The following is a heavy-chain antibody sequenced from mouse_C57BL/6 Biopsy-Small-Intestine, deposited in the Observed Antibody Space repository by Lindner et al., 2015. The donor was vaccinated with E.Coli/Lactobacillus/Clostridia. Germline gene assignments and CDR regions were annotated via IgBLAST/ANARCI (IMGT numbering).Heavy chain of an antibody. CDR2: IYPGDGDT. CDR3: ARGERGDFDY. CDR1: GYAFSNYW. V-gene: IGHV1-80*01. J-gene: IGHJ2*01. Sequence: VQLQESGSELVKAGASVKISCKASGYAFSNYWMNWVQQRPGQGLEWIGQIYPGDGDTNYNGKFKGRATLTADKSSSTAYMQLSSLTSEDSAVYFCARGERGDFDYWGQGTTLTVSS.